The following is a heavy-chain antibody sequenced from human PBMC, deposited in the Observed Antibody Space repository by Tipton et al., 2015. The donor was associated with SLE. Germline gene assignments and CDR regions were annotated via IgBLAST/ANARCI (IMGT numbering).Heavy chain of an antibody. Sequence: LRLSCAASGFTLSNNYVSWIRQPPGKGLEWIGSIHYSGSTYYNPSLKSRVTISVDTSNNQFSLKLSSVTAADTAVYYCAMDTSTWLRFDHRGRGTLVSVSS. V-gene: IGHV4-59*04. D-gene: IGHD6-13*01. CDR1: GFTLSNNY. CDR3: AMDTSTWLRFDH. J-gene: IGHJ4*02. CDR2: IHYSGST.